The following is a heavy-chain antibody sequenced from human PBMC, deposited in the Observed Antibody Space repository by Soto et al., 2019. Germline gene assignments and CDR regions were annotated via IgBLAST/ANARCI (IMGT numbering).Heavy chain of an antibody. CDR1: GFTFSSYA. Sequence: GGPLTLSPSTSGFTFSSYAMHWVRQAPGKGLEYVSAISRNGGSTYYADSVQGTFTISRDNTKSTLYIQMSSLRAEDTAVYYCVKLCPLPFDYWGQGTLVTVSS. D-gene: IGHD1-26*01. J-gene: IGHJ4*02. CDR3: VKLCPLPFDY. V-gene: IGHV3-64D*06. CDR2: ISRNGGST.